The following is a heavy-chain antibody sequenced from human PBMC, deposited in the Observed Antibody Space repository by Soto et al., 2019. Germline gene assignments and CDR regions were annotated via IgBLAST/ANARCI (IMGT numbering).Heavy chain of an antibody. J-gene: IGHJ4*02. CDR2: ISYDGSNK. V-gene: IGHV3-30*03. D-gene: IGHD1-26*01. CDR1: GFTFSSYG. Sequence: GGSLRLSCAASGFTFSSYGMHWVRQAPGKGLEWVAVISYDGSNKYYADSVKGRFTISRDNSKNTLYLQMNSLRAEDTAVYYCATGSQVPYYFDYWGQGTLVTVSS. CDR3: ATGSQVPYYFDY.